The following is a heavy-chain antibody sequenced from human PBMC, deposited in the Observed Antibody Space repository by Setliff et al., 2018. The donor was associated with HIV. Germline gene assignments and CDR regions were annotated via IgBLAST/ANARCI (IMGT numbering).Heavy chain of an antibody. CDR3: ARRIDNSGTFPDKNWLDP. V-gene: IGHV4-34*01. CDR2: MNQSGTT. CDR1: GTSFSDHY. D-gene: IGHD3-10*01. J-gene: IGHJ5*02. Sequence: SETLSLTCSVYGTSFSDHYWSWVRQTPGKGLEWIGEMNQSGTTNYNPSLKSRVTMSIDTSKNQFSLKLSSVTAADTAMYYCARRIDNSGTFPDKNWLDPWGQGSPVTVSS.